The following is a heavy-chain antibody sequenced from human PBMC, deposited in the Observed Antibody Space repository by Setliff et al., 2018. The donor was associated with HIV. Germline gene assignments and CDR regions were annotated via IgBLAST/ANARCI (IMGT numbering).Heavy chain of an antibody. Sequence: LRLSCVVSGFTLSTFSMSWVRQAPGKGLEWVSAISSKDGSTYYADSVKGRFTVSRDNAKNSLYLQMNSLRAGDTAVYYCLRGGSFGDIPNCWGQGTLVTVS. CDR3: LRGGSFGDIPNC. D-gene: IGHD4-17*01. CDR2: ISSKDGST. J-gene: IGHJ4*02. V-gene: IGHV3-23*01. CDR1: GFTLSTFS.